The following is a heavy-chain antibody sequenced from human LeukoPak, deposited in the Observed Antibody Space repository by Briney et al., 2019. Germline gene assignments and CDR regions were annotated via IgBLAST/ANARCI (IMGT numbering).Heavy chain of an antibody. CDR2: IYTNGGA. CDR1: GFTVNTNF. CDR3: ARESGGRDKFAFDI. Sequence: GGSLRLSCAASGFTVNTNFMSWVRQAPGEGLEWVSTIYTNGGANYADSVKGRFSISRDNSKNTLYLQMNGLSADDTAVYYCARESGGRDKFAFDIWGQGTMVTVSP. V-gene: IGHV3-53*01. D-gene: IGHD1-26*01. J-gene: IGHJ3*02.